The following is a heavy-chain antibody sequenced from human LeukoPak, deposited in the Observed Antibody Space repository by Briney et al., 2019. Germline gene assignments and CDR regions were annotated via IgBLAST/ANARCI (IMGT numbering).Heavy chain of an antibody. CDR2: IYPGDSDT. J-gene: IGHJ5*02. CDR3: ARCLVVGDPWGFDL. Sequence: GESLKISFKGSGYRFTSYWLGWVRPMPGKGLEWMGIIYPGDSDTRYSPSFQGQVTISTDKSISTAYLQWSSLKASDSAIYYCARCLVVGDPWGFDLWGQGTLVTVSS. V-gene: IGHV5-51*01. D-gene: IGHD2-8*02. CDR1: GYRFTSYW.